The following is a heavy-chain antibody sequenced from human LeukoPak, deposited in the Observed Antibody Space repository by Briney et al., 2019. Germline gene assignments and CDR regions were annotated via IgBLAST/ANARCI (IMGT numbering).Heavy chain of an antibody. V-gene: IGHV3-23*01. CDR1: GFTFSSYA. Sequence: GGSLRLSCAASGFTFSSYAMSWVRQAPGKGLEWVSAISGSGGTTYYADSVKGRFTISRDNSKNTLYLQMNSLRAEDTALYYCAKREGDYLWGTSRYSTSYYFDYWGQGTLVTVSS. J-gene: IGHJ4*02. CDR2: ISGSGGTT. CDR3: AKREGDYLWGTSRYSTSYYFDY. D-gene: IGHD3-16*02.